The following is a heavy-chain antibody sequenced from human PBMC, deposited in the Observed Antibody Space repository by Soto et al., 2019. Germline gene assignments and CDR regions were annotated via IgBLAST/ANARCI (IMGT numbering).Heavy chain of an antibody. CDR3: ARTRRDYGDENWFDP. CDR1: GYTFTSYG. J-gene: IGHJ5*02. V-gene: IGHV1-18*01. CDR2: ISAYNCNT. Sequence: ASVQVSCKASGYTFTSYGISWVRQAPGQGLEWMGWISAYNCNTNYAQKLQGRVTMTTDTSTSTAYMDLRSLRSDDTAVYYCARTRRDYGDENWFDPWGQGTLVTVSS. D-gene: IGHD4-17*01.